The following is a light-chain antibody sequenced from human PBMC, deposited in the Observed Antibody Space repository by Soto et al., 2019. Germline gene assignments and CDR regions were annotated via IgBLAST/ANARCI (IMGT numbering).Light chain of an antibody. CDR2: EVS. V-gene: IGLV2-14*01. CDR1: SSDVGKYSY. J-gene: IGLJ3*02. Sequence: QSALTQPASVSRSPGQSIAISCTGTSSDVGKYSYVSWFQQYPGNAPKLMIYEVSNRPSGVSNRFSGSKSGNTASLTISGLQGEDEADYYCSSFTTSSTWVFGGGTQLTVL. CDR3: SSFTTSSTWV.